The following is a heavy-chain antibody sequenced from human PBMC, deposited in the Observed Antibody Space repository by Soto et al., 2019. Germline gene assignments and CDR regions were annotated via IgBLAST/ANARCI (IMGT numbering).Heavy chain of an antibody. V-gene: IGHV3-33*01. Sequence: GGSLRLSCAASGFTFSSYGMHWVRQAPGKGLEWVAVIWYDGSNKYYADSVKGRFTISRDNSKNTLYLQMNSLRAEDTAVYYCARDLSIAARPQYYYYYGMDVWGQGTTVTVSS. J-gene: IGHJ6*02. D-gene: IGHD6-6*01. CDR1: GFTFSSYG. CDR2: IWYDGSNK. CDR3: ARDLSIAARPQYYYYYGMDV.